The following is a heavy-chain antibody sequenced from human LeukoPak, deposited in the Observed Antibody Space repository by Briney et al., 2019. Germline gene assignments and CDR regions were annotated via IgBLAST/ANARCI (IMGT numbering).Heavy chain of an antibody. CDR2: INHSGST. Sequence: SETLSLTCAVYGGSFSGYYWSWIRQPPGKGLEWIGEINHSGSTNYNPSLKSRVTISVDTSKNQFSLKLSSVTAADTAVYYCARASGRVTIFGVVRPFVYWGQGTLVTVSS. J-gene: IGHJ4*02. CDR3: ARASGRVTIFGVVRPFVY. V-gene: IGHV4-34*01. CDR1: GGSFSGYY. D-gene: IGHD3-3*01.